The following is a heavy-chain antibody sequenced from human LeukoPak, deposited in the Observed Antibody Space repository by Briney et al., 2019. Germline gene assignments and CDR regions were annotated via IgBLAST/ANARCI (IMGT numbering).Heavy chain of an antibody. CDR1: GFTVSSNY. D-gene: IGHD5-18*01. Sequence: HPGGSLRLSCAASGFTVSSNYMSWVRQAPGKGLEWVSVIYSGGSTYYADSVKGRFTISRDNSKNTLYLQMNSLRAEDTAVYYCAKDQGLEGVTALDYWGQGTLVTVSS. V-gene: IGHV3-66*01. CDR3: AKDQGLEGVTALDY. J-gene: IGHJ4*02. CDR2: IYSGGST.